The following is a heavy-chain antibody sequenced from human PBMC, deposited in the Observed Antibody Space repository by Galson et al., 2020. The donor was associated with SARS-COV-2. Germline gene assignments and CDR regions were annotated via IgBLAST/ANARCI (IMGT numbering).Heavy chain of an antibody. CDR1: GGSISSYY. D-gene: IGHD2-2*01. V-gene: IGHV4-4*07. CDR3: ARGPDKYQLLHYYYYGMDV. CDR2: IYTSGST. J-gene: IGHJ6*02. Sequence: ETLSLTCTVSGGSISSYYWSWIRQPAGKGLEWIGRIYTSGSTNYNPSLKSRVTMSVDTSKNQFSLKLSSVTAADTAVYYCARGPDKYQLLHYYYYGMDVWGQGTTVTVSS.